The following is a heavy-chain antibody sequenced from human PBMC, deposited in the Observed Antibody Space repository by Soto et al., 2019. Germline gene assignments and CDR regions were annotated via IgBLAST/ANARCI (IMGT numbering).Heavy chain of an antibody. Sequence: PSETLSLTCSVSRGSMTNDYYYWGWVRQRPGKGLEWIGHIFHSGRTYYNPSLKSRLSIGVDTSINRFSLNLNSLTAADTAVYYCARWVEVSLDYFDSWGPGISVTVS. D-gene: IGHD1-1*01. V-gene: IGHV4-31*03. CDR3: ARWVEVSLDYFDS. J-gene: IGHJ4*02. CDR2: IFHSGRT. CDR1: RGSMTNDYYY.